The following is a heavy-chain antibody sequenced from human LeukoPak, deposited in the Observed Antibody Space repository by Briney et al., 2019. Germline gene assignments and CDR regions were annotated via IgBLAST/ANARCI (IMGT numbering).Heavy chain of an antibody. J-gene: IGHJ6*02. CDR3: AKDTSIRDYYYGMDV. V-gene: IGHV3-30*18. D-gene: IGHD6-6*01. CDR1: GFTFSSYG. Sequence: GGSLRLSCAASGFTFSSYGMHWVRQAPGKGLEWVAVISYDGSNKYYADSVKGRSTISRDNSRNTLYLQMNSLRAEDTAVYYCAKDTSIRDYYYGMDVWGQGTTVTVSS. CDR2: ISYDGSNK.